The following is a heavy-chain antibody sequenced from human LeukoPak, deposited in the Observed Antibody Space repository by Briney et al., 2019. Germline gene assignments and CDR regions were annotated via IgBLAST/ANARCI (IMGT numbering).Heavy chain of an antibody. D-gene: IGHD1-26*01. J-gene: IGHJ3*02. Sequence: GSSVTVSCKASGGTFSSYAISWVRQAPGQGLEWMGGIIPIFGTANYALKFQGRVTITADESTSTAYMELSSLRSEDTAVYYCARDLRIVGATQDAFDIWGQGTMVTVSS. CDR1: GGTFSSYA. V-gene: IGHV1-69*01. CDR3: ARDLRIVGATQDAFDI. CDR2: IIPIFGTA.